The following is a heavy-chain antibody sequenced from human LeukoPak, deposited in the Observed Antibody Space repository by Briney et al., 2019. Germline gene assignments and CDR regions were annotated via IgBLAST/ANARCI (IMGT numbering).Heavy chain of an antibody. CDR2: IYYSGST. CDR1: GGSISSSPYY. Sequence: SETLSLTCTVSGGSISSSPYYWGWIRQPPGRVLEWIGNIYYSGSTYYNPSLKTRVTISVDTSKNQFSLKLTSVTAADTAVYYCARHASVDGNWPRPLDYWGQGSLVTVSS. J-gene: IGHJ4*02. CDR3: ARHASVDGNWPRPLDY. V-gene: IGHV4-39*01. D-gene: IGHD6-19*01.